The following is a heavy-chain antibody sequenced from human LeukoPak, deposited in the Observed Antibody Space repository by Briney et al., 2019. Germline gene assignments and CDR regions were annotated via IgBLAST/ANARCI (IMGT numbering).Heavy chain of an antibody. CDR1: GGSFSGYY. CDR2: INHSGST. J-gene: IGHJ4*02. CDR3: ARHSQYYYGSGSWRAFDY. Sequence: SETLSLTCAVYGGSFSGYYWSWIRQPPGKGLEWIGEINHSGSTNYNPSLKSRVTISVDTSKNQFSLKLSSVTAADTAVYYCARHSQYYYGSGSWRAFDYWGQGTLVTVSS. V-gene: IGHV4-34*01. D-gene: IGHD3-10*01.